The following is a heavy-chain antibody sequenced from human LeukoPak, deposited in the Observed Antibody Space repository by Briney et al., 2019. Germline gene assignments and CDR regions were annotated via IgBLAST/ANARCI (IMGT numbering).Heavy chain of an antibody. Sequence: SETLSLTCTVSGGSISSSSNYWGWIRQPPGKGLEWIGNIYSSGSTYYNPSLRSRVTISIDTSRNQFSLKLSSVTAADTAVYYCARRVVAYSGPKYYFDYWGQGTLVTVSS. D-gene: IGHD2-21*01. CDR3: ARRVVAYSGPKYYFDY. CDR1: GGSISSSSNY. V-gene: IGHV4-39*01. J-gene: IGHJ4*02. CDR2: IYSSGST.